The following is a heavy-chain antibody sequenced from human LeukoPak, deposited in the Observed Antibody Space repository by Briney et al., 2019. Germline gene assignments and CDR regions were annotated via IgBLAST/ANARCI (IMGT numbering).Heavy chain of an antibody. D-gene: IGHD2-15*01. CDR1: GGSISSYY. CDR2: IYYSGST. CDR3: ARSGCSGGSCSHDAFDI. J-gene: IGHJ3*02. V-gene: IGHV4-59*01. Sequence: SETLSLTCTVSGGSISSYYWSWIRQPPGKGLEWIGYIYYSGSTNYNPSLKSRVTISVDTSKDQFSLKLSSVTAADTAVYYCARSGCSGGSCSHDAFDIWGQGTMVTVSS.